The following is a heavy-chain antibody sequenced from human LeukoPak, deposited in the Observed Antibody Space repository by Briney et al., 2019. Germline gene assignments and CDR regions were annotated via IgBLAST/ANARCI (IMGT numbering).Heavy chain of an antibody. V-gene: IGHV3-30*02. D-gene: IGHD6-13*01. CDR2: IGYDESKK. CDR1: GFTFNNFG. CDR3: ARDLGSSWYFY. Sequence: GGSLRLSCEASGFTFNNFGMHWVRQAPGKGLEWVAFIGYDESKKYYADSVKGRFTISRDNSKNTLYLQMNSLRAEDTAVYYCARDLGSSWYFYWGQGTLVTVSS. J-gene: IGHJ4*02.